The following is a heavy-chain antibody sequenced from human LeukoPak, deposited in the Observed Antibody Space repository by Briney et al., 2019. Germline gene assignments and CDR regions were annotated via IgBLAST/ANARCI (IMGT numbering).Heavy chain of an antibody. Sequence: PGGSLRLSCAASEFTFSSYGMHWVRQAPGKGLEWVAVMSYVGSGKYYADSVKGRFTISRDNSKSTLYLQMNSLRAEDTAVYYCAREAGYGMDVWGQGTTVTVSS. CDR3: AREAGYGMDV. CDR2: MSYVGSGK. D-gene: IGHD6-19*01. V-gene: IGHV3-30*03. CDR1: EFTFSSYG. J-gene: IGHJ6*02.